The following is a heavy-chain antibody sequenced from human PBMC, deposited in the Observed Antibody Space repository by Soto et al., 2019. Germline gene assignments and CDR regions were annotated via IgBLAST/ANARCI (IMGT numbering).Heavy chain of an antibody. D-gene: IGHD3-3*01. CDR3: TTRRKDFWSGYEDDY. Sequence: EVQLVESGGGLVKPGGSLRLSCAASGFTFSNAWMNWVRQAPGKGLEWVGRIKSKTDGGTTDYAAPVKGRFTISRDDSKNTLYLQMNSLKTEDTAVYYCTTRRKDFWSGYEDDYWGQGTLVTVSS. CDR2: IKSKTDGGTT. CDR1: GFTFSNAW. J-gene: IGHJ4*02. V-gene: IGHV3-15*07.